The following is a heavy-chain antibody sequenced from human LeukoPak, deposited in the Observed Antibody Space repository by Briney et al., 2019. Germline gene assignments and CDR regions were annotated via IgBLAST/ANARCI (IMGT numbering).Heavy chain of an antibody. D-gene: IGHD6-13*01. CDR3: AKDLGSSWPYYFDY. CDR1: GFTFSSYG. V-gene: IGHV3-33*06. J-gene: IGHJ4*02. Sequence: RTGGSLRLSCAASGFTFSSYGMHWVRQAPGKGLEWVAVIWYDGSNKYYADSVKGRFTISRDNSKNTLYLQMNCLRAEDTAVYYCAKDLGSSWPYYFDYWGQGTLVTVSS. CDR2: IWYDGSNK.